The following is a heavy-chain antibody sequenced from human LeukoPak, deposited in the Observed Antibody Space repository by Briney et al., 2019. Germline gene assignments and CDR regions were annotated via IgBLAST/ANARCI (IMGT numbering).Heavy chain of an antibody. Sequence: GGSLRLSCAASGFTFTNFWMTWVRQSPGKGLEWVANINRDGTKTTYVDSVEGRFTISRGNAKNSLFLHMSSLRAEDTAVYYCATAPAAADSSWGQGTLVAVSS. CDR3: ATAPAAADSS. J-gene: IGHJ5*02. D-gene: IGHD6-13*01. CDR1: GFTFTNFW. V-gene: IGHV3-7*01. CDR2: INRDGTKT.